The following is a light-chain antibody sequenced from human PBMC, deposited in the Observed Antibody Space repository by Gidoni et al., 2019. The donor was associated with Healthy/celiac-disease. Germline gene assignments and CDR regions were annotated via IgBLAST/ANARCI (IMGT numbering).Light chain of an antibody. J-gene: IGKJ4*01. V-gene: IGKV1-39*01. CDR2: AAS. CDR1: QSISRY. Sequence: DIQMTQSPSSLSSSVGDRVTITCRASQSISRYLNWYQQKPGKAPKLLIYAASSLPSGVPSRFSGSGSGTDFTLTISSLQPADFATYHCQQSYSTLVIFGGGTKVEIK. CDR3: QQSYSTLVI.